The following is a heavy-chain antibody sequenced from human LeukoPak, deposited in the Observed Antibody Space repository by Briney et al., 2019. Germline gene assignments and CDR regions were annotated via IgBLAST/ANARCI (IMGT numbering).Heavy chain of an antibody. Sequence: SETLSLTCTVSGGSISSYYWSWIRQPPGKGLEWIGYIYYNGSTNYNPSLKSRVTISVDTSKNQFSLKLSSVTAADTAVYYCARVESLYYDFWSGFARVNWFDPWGQGTLVTVSS. V-gene: IGHV4-59*01. CDR3: ARVESLYYDFWSGFARVNWFDP. D-gene: IGHD3-3*01. CDR1: GGSISSYY. J-gene: IGHJ5*02. CDR2: IYYNGST.